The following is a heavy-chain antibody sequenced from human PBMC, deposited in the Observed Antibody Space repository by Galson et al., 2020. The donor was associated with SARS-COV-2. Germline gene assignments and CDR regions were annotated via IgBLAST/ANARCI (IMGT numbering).Heavy chain of an antibody. D-gene: IGHD3-22*01. CDR3: ARDYYDSSGYYYVDFQH. J-gene: IGHJ1*01. CDR2: IKQDGSEK. Sequence: GGFLRLSCAASGFTFSSYWMSWVRQAPGKGLEWVANIKQDGSEKYYVDSVKGRFTISRDNAKNSLYLQMNSLRAEDTAVYYCARDYYDSSGYYYVDFQHWGQGTLVTVSS. CDR1: GFTFSSYW. V-gene: IGHV3-7*01.